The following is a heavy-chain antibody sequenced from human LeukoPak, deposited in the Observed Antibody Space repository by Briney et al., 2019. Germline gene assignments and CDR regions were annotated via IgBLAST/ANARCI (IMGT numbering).Heavy chain of an antibody. D-gene: IGHD3-3*01. CDR2: IYTSGST. J-gene: IGHJ4*02. V-gene: IGHV4-4*09. Sequence: PSETLSLTCTVSGGSISSYYWSWIRQPPGTGLEWIGYIYTSGSTNYNPSLKSRVTISVDTSKNQFSLKLSSVTAADTAVYYCASTQLRFLEWLPHYWGQGTLVTVTS. CDR3: ASTQLRFLEWLPHY. CDR1: GGSISSYY.